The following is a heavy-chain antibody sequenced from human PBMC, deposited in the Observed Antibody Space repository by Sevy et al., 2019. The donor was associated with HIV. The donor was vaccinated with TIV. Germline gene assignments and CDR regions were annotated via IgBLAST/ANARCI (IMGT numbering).Heavy chain of an antibody. V-gene: IGHV3-30*18. D-gene: IGHD6-19*01. Sequence: GGSLRLSCAASGFTFSSYGMHWVHQAPGKGLEWVAVISYDGSNKYYADSVKGRFTISRDNSKNTLYLQMNSLRAEDTAVYYCAKGAVAGTLTYAYYYYGMDVWGQGTTVTVSS. J-gene: IGHJ6*02. CDR1: GFTFSSYG. CDR2: ISYDGSNK. CDR3: AKGAVAGTLTYAYYYYGMDV.